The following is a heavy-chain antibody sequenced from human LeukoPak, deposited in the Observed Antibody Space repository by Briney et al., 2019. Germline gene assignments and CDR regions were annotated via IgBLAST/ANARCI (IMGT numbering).Heavy chain of an antibody. Sequence: PGRSLRLSCAASGFTFDDYAMHWVRQAPGKGLEWVSGISWNSGSIGYADSVKGRFTISRDNAKNSLYLQMNSLRAEDTALYYCAKAYHYDRTYFDYWGQGTLVTVSS. D-gene: IGHD3-3*01. CDR2: ISWNSGSI. V-gene: IGHV3-9*01. J-gene: IGHJ4*02. CDR1: GFTFDDYA. CDR3: AKAYHYDRTYFDY.